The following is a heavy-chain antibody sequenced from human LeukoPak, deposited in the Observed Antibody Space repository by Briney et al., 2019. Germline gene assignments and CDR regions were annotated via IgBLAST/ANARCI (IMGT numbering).Heavy chain of an antibody. CDR1: GGSISSSNSY. J-gene: IGHJ4*02. CDR2: IYYSGNT. CDR3: ARQTGSGLFILP. Sequence: SETLSLTCTVSGGSISSSNSYWGWIRQPPGKGLEWIGSIYYSGNTYYNASLKSQVSISIDTSKNQFSLRLTPVTAADTAVYYCARQTGSGLFILPGGQGTLVTVSS. V-gene: IGHV4-39*01. D-gene: IGHD3/OR15-3a*01.